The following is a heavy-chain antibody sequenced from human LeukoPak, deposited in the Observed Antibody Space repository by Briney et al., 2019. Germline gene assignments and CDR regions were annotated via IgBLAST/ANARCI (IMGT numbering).Heavy chain of an antibody. CDR3: ARDRSYSPPDFDY. D-gene: IGHD1-26*01. CDR1: GFTFSSYS. Sequence: PGGSLRLSCAASGFTFSSYSMNWVRQAPGKGLEWVSSISSSSSSYIYYADSVKGRFTISRDNAKNSLYLQMNSLRAEDTAVYYCARDRSYSPPDFDYWGQGTLVTVSS. J-gene: IGHJ4*02. V-gene: IGHV3-21*01. CDR2: ISSSSSSYI.